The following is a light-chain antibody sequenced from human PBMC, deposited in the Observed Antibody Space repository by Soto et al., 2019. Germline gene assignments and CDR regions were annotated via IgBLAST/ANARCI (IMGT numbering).Light chain of an antibody. CDR3: IQFSHFPRT. Sequence: VLTQTPLSSPVTLGQPASISCRSSQSLVYSDGNTYLSWLQQRPGQPPRLLIYQDSNRFSGVPDRFSGSGAGTDFTLKISRVEAEDVGVYSCIQFSHFPRTFGQGTKVEI. V-gene: IGKV2-24*01. CDR2: QDS. J-gene: IGKJ1*01. CDR1: QSLVYSDGNTY.